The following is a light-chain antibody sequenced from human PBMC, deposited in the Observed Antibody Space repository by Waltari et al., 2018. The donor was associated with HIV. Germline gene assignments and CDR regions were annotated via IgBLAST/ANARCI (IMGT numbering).Light chain of an antibody. V-gene: IGLV1-47*01. CDR3: AAWDDSLSGVYV. CDR2: RNN. J-gene: IGLJ1*01. Sequence: QSVLTQPPSASGTPGQRVTISCSGSSSNLASNYLYWYQQLPGTAPKLLIYRNNQRPSGVPDRFSGSKSGTSASLAISGLRSEDEADYYCAAWDDSLSGVYVFGTGTKVTVL. CDR1: SSNLASNY.